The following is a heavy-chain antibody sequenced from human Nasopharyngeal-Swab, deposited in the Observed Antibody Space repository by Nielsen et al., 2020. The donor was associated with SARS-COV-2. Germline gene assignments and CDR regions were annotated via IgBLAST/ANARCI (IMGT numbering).Heavy chain of an antibody. J-gene: IGHJ4*02. D-gene: IGHD2/OR15-2a*01. V-gene: IGHV3-7*01. Sequence: GGSLRLSCAASGFTFSPYWMTWVRQAPGKGLEWVANVKRDGTEKYFVDSVKGRFTISRDNAKNSLYLHMNSLRAEDTAVYYCARDEILDYWGQETLVTVSS. CDR1: GFTFSPYW. CDR2: VKRDGTEK. CDR3: ARDEILDY.